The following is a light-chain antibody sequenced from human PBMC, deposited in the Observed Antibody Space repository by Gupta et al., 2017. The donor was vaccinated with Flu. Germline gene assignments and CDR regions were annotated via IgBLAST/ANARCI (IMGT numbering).Light chain of an antibody. CDR3: SSYTSSSTLAV. V-gene: IGLV2-14*01. CDR2: EVS. CDR1: SSDVGGYNY. Sequence: QSALTQPASVSGSPGQSITISCTGTSSDVGGYNYVSWYQQHPGKAPKLMIYEVSYRPSGVSTRFFGSKSGNTASLTISGLQAEDEADYYCSSYTSSSTLAVFGGGTKLTVL. J-gene: IGLJ2*01.